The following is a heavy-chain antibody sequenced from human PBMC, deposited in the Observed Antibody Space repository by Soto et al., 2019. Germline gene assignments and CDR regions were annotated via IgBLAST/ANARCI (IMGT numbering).Heavy chain of an antibody. J-gene: IGHJ2*01. CDR3: ARDRGGRYPDWYFDF. D-gene: IGHD1-26*01. CDR2: ITYDGSGK. CDR1: GFTFSRYA. V-gene: IGHV3-30-3*01. Sequence: QVELVESGGGVVQPGRSLRLSCAASGFTFSRYAMHWVRQAPGKGLEWVAVITYDGSGKHYADSVKGRFTISRDNSKSTLYLKMRPDDTAVYYGARDRGGRYPDWYFDFWGRGTLVTASS.